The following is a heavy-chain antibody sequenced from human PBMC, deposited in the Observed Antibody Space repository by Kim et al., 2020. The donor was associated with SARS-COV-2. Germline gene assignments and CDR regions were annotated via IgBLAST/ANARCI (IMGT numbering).Heavy chain of an antibody. CDR2: IRSKAYGGTT. V-gene: IGHV3-49*03. CDR1: GFTFGDYA. CDR3: TRGYDFWSGYYTNYYYYMDV. D-gene: IGHD3-3*01. J-gene: IGHJ6*03. Sequence: GGSLRLSCTASGFTFGDYAMSWFRQAPGKGLEWVGFIRSKAYGGTTEYAASVKGRFTISRDDSKSIAYLQMNSLKTEDTAVYYCTRGYDFWSGYYTNYYYYMDVWGKGTTVTVSS.